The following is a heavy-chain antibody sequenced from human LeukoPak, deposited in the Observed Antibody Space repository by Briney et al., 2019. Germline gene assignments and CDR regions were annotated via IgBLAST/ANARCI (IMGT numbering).Heavy chain of an antibody. Sequence: PGGSLRLSCAASGFTFNSYRMNWVRQAPGKGLEWVSAISGSGGSTYYADSVKGRFTISRDNSKNTLYLQMNSLRAEDTAVYYCAKLYCCSTSCYDLLSSRSEREFYYWGQGTLVTVSS. D-gene: IGHD2-2*01. J-gene: IGHJ4*02. V-gene: IGHV3-23*01. CDR1: GFTFNSYR. CDR2: ISGSGGST. CDR3: AKLYCCSTSCYDLLSSRSEREFYY.